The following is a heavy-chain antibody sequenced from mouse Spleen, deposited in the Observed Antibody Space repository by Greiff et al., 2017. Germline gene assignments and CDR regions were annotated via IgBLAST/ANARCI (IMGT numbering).Heavy chain of an antibody. V-gene: IGHV1-72*01. D-gene: IGHD5-1*01. Sequence: QVQLQQSGAELVKPGASVKLSCKASGYTFTSYWMHWVKQRPGRGLEWIGRIGPGSGGTKYNEKFKSKATLTVDTSSSTAYMQLSSLTSEDSAVYYGDRSDLQYLAYWGEGTLVTVSA. CDR3: DRSDLQYLAY. CDR1: GYTFTSYW. J-gene: IGHJ3*01. CDR2: IGPGSGGT.